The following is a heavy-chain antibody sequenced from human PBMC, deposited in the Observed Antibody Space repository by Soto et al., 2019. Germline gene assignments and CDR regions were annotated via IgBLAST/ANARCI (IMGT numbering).Heavy chain of an antibody. Sequence: QVHLQESGPGLVKPSQTLSLTCSVSGASVSSGDSYWSWIHQTPGKALEWIGYMSFNGYSNYSPSLKSRVTMSVDTSKTQFSLRLSSVTAADTAVYYCVRGGNPYHYDTSGPGTFDKWGQGTLVTVSS. V-gene: IGHV4-30-4*01. D-gene: IGHD3-22*01. J-gene: IGHJ4*02. CDR2: MSFNGYS. CDR3: VRGGNPYHYDTSGPGTFDK. CDR1: GASVSSGDSY.